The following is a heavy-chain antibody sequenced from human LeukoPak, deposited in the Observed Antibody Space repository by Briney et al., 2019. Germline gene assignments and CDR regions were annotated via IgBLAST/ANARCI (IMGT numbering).Heavy chain of an antibody. D-gene: IGHD2-2*01. Sequence: SQTLSLTCAISGDSVSSNSAAWNWIRQSPSRGLEWLGRTYYRSKWYNDYAVSVKSRITINPDTSKNQFSLQLSSVTAADTAVYYCARDGCSSTSCYYVSPYYMDVWGKGTTVTVSS. CDR2: TYYRSKWYN. CDR1: GDSVSSNSAA. CDR3: ARDGCSSTSCYYVSPYYMDV. V-gene: IGHV6-1*01. J-gene: IGHJ6*03.